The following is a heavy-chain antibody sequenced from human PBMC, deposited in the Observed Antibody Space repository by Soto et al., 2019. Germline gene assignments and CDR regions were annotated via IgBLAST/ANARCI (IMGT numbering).Heavy chain of an antibody. Sequence: GASVKVSCKASGGTFSSYAISWVLQAPGQGLEWMGGIIPNFGTANYAQKFQGRVTITADESTSTAYMELSSLRSEDTAVYYCARDAPSYDCSGGSCYSDYWGQGTLVTVSS. J-gene: IGHJ4*02. V-gene: IGHV1-69*13. D-gene: IGHD2-15*01. CDR3: ARDAPSYDCSGGSCYSDY. CDR1: GGTFSSYA. CDR2: IIPNFGTA.